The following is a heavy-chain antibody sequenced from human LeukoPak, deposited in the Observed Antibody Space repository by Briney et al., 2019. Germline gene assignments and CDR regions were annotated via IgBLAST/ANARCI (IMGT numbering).Heavy chain of an antibody. CDR2: INAYNGNT. Sequence: ASVKVSCKASGYTFTVYGISSVRRAPGQGLEWMGWINAYNGNTNYAEKLQGRVTMTTDTSTSTAYMELRSLRSDDTAVYYCAREGSCRSTSCFDPWGQGTLVTVSS. CDR1: GYTFTVYG. J-gene: IGHJ5*02. D-gene: IGHD2-2*01. V-gene: IGHV1-18*01. CDR3: AREGSCRSTSCFDP.